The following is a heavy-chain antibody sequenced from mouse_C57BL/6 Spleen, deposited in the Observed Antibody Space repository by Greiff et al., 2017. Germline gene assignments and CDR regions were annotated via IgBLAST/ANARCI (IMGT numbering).Heavy chain of an antibody. J-gene: IGHJ4*01. CDR3: TKDTTVVARMDY. V-gene: IGHV1-15*01. CDR1: GYTFTDYE. CDR2: IDPETGGT. D-gene: IGHD1-1*01. Sequence: QVQLQQSGAELVRPGASVTLSCKASGYTFTDYEMHWVKQTPVHGLEWIGAIDPETGGTAYNQKFKGKAILTADKSSSTAYMELRSLTSEDSAVCYCTKDTTVVARMDYWGQGTSVTVSS.